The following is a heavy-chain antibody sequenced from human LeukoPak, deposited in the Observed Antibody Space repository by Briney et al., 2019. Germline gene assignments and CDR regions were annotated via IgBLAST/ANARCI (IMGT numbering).Heavy chain of an antibody. Sequence: GGSLRLSCAASGFTFSSYAMHWVRQAPGKGLEWVAVISHDGSNKYSADSVKGRFTISRDNSKNTLYLQMNSLRAEDTAVYSCARGSWYFDYWGQGTLVTVSS. J-gene: IGHJ4*02. CDR2: ISHDGSNK. CDR3: ARGSWYFDY. CDR1: GFTFSSYA. V-gene: IGHV3-30-3*01.